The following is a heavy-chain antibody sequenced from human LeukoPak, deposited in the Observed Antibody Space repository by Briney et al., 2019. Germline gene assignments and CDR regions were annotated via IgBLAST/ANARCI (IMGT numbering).Heavy chain of an antibody. Sequence: ASVKVSCKASGYTFTGYYMHWVRQAPGQGLEWMGWINPNSGGTNYAQKFQGRVTMTRDTSISTAYMELSRLRSDDTAVYYCARDTYTTVTAMDVWGKGTTVTVSS. CDR3: ARDTYTTVTAMDV. J-gene: IGHJ6*03. CDR2: INPNSGGT. D-gene: IGHD4-17*01. V-gene: IGHV1-2*02. CDR1: GYTFTGYY.